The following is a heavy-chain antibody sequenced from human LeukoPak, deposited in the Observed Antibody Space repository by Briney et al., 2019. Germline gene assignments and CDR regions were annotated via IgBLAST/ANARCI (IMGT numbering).Heavy chain of an antibody. D-gene: IGHD3-22*01. CDR2: IYYSGST. J-gene: IGHJ4*02. CDR1: GVSISSYY. Sequence: SETLSLTCTVSGVSISSYYWSWIRQPPGKGLEWIGYIYYSGSTNYNPSLKSRVTISVDTSKNQFSLRLSSVTAVDTAVYYCARVTGYMIEDYFDYWGQGTLVTVSS. V-gene: IGHV4-59*01. CDR3: ARVTGYMIEDYFDY.